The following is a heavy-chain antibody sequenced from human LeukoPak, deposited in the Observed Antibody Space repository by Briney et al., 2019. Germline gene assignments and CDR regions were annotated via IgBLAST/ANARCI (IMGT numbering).Heavy chain of an antibody. V-gene: IGHV3-23*01. CDR1: GFSFSNYG. CDR3: AKHLTGVKSSDY. D-gene: IGHD3-9*01. J-gene: IGHJ4*02. Sequence: GGSLRLSCAVAGFSFSNYGMSWVRQAPRKGLEWVSAITDSGRATYYADYVKSRFIISRDNSENTLYLQMHSLRDEDTAVYYCAKHLTGVKSSDYWGQGALVTVSS. CDR2: ITDSGRAT.